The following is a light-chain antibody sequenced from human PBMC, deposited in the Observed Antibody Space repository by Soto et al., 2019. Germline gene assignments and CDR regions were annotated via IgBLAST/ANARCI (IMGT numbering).Light chain of an antibody. Sequence: AIQMTQSPSSLSASIGDRVTITCRASQGIRNRLGWYQQKPGTAPKLLIYAASSLQTGVPSRFSGSGSGTDFTLTISCLQPEDFATYYCLQDYNYPWTFGQGTKVEIK. V-gene: IGKV1-6*01. CDR2: AAS. CDR3: LQDYNYPWT. CDR1: QGIRNR. J-gene: IGKJ1*01.